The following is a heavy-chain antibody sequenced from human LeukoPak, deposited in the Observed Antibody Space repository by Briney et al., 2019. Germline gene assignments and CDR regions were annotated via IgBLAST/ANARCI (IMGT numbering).Heavy chain of an antibody. V-gene: IGHV1-8*03. CDR2: MNPNSGNT. CDR3: ARHGYSYGYGYYYHMDV. CDR1: GYTFTSYD. D-gene: IGHD5-18*01. J-gene: IGHJ6*03. Sequence: ASVKVSCKASGYTFTSYDINWVRQATGQGLEWMGWMNPNSGNTGYAQKFQGRVTITRNTSISTAYMELSSLRSEDTAVYYCARHGYSYGYGYYYHMDVWGKGTTVTVSS.